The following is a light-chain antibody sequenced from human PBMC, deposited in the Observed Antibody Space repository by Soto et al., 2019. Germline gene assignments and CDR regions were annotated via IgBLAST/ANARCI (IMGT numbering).Light chain of an antibody. Sequence: QAVVTQEPSLTVSPGGTVTLTCATSTGAVTSGYYPNWFQQKPGQAPRALIYSTNNKYSWTPARFSGSLLGGKAALTLSGVQPADEADYYCLLYYGGQLGVFGGGTKLTVL. V-gene: IGLV7-43*01. CDR3: LLYYGGQLGV. CDR2: STN. CDR1: TGAVTSGYY. J-gene: IGLJ2*01.